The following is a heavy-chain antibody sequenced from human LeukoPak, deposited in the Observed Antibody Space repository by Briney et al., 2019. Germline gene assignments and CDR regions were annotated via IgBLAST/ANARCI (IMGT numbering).Heavy chain of an antibody. CDR1: GFTFSTYS. V-gene: IGHV3-21*01. D-gene: IGHD3-22*01. Sequence: GGSLRLSCVDSGFTFSTYSMNWVRQAPGKGLEWVSSISSSSSYIYYADSVKGRFTISRDNSKNTLYLQMNSLRAEDTAVYYCARESSEGYYDPYYFDYWGQGTLVTVSS. CDR2: ISSSSSYI. J-gene: IGHJ4*02. CDR3: ARESSEGYYDPYYFDY.